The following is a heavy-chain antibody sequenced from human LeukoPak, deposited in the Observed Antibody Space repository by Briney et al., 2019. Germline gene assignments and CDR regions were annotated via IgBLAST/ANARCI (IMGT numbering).Heavy chain of an antibody. CDR1: RFTFSSYE. J-gene: IGHJ6*02. CDR2: ISTSGSTI. Sequence: GGSLRFSCAASRFTFSSYEMNWVRQAPGKGLEWVSYISTSGSTIYYADSVKGRFTISRDNAKNSLYLQMNSLRADDTAVYYCARRATVTYYAMDVWGQGTTVTVSS. V-gene: IGHV3-48*03. CDR3: ARRATVTYYAMDV. D-gene: IGHD4-17*01.